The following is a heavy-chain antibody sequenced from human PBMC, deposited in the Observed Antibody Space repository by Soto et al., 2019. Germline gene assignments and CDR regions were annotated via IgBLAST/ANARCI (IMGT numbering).Heavy chain of an antibody. Sequence: QVQLQQWGAGLLKPSETLSLTCAVYGGSFSGYYWSWIRQPPGKGLEWIGEINHSGSTNYNPSLKSRVTISVDTSKNQFSLKLSSVTAADTAVYYCARGPRYFDWSPFDYWGQGTLVTVSS. CDR2: INHSGST. D-gene: IGHD3-9*01. CDR3: ARGPRYFDWSPFDY. J-gene: IGHJ4*02. CDR1: GGSFSGYY. V-gene: IGHV4-34*01.